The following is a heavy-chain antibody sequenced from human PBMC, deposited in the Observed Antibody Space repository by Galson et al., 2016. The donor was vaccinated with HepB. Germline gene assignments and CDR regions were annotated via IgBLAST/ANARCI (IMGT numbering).Heavy chain of an antibody. D-gene: IGHD6-19*01. J-gene: IGHJ4*02. CDR2: LSDGGDTT. CDR3: AREGHYSAWFVIDY. Sequence: SLRLSCAASGFTFSNSAMTWVHQAPGKGLEWMSTLSDGGDTTYYADSVKGRFTVSRDTSKNTLYLQMNSLRVDDTALYYCAREGHYSAWFVIDYWGQGTLVTVSS. V-gene: IGHV3-23*01. CDR1: GFTFSNSA.